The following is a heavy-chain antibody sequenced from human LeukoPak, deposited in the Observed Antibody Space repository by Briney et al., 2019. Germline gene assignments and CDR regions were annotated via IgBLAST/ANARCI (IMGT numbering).Heavy chain of an antibody. CDR2: NYWNGDQ. Sequence: SGPTLVKPTQTLTLTCTFSGFSLSTNAVGVGWIRQPPGKALEWLAHNYWNGDQRYSPSLQSRLSITKDTSKKQVVLTMTNMDPVDTATYYCAHKRIWVFVYWGQGTLVTVSS. V-gene: IGHV2-5*01. D-gene: IGHD3-10*02. CDR3: AHKRIWVFVY. J-gene: IGHJ4*02. CDR1: GFSLSTNAVG.